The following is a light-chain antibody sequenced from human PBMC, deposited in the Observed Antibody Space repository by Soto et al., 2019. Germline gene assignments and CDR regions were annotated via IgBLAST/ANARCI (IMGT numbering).Light chain of an antibody. J-gene: IGKJ1*01. CDR3: QQYYTYPVT. Sequence: DIQMTQSPSTLSASVGDRVTITCRASQSIGSWLAWYQHKPEKAPNLLIYKASTLASGVPSRFSGSGSGTELTLTISSLQPDDCATYHCQQYYTYPVTFGQGTKVDIK. V-gene: IGKV1-5*03. CDR2: KAS. CDR1: QSIGSW.